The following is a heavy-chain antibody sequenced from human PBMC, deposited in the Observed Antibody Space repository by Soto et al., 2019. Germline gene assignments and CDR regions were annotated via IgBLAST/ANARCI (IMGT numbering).Heavy chain of an antibody. J-gene: IGHJ4*02. CDR3: TRDSYITIIMVRFDY. Sequence: GGSLRLSCAASGFTFTNAWINWVRQAPGKGLEWVGRIKSKTDGGTTDYAEPVKGRFAISRDDSNNMVYLQMNSLKIEDTAVYYCTRDSYITIIMVRFDYWGQGPLVTVPS. D-gene: IGHD3-22*01. CDR2: IKSKTDGGTT. CDR1: GFTFTNAW. V-gene: IGHV3-15*07.